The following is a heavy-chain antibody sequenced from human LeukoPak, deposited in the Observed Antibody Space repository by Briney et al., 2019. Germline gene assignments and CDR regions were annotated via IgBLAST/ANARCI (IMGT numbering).Heavy chain of an antibody. CDR1: GVTFISYE. CDR2: ISSSGRTI. J-gene: IGHJ4*02. Sequence: GALRLSCAASGVTFISYEMKWVREAPGRGLGWVSYISSSGRTIYYAESVKGRFTISRDNPKNTLYLQMNSLRAEPTAVYHGPKDITWIQLCTHHSGLDYWGQGTLVPVSS. V-gene: IGHV3-48*03. D-gene: IGHD5-18*01. CDR3: PKDITWIQLCTHHSGLDY.